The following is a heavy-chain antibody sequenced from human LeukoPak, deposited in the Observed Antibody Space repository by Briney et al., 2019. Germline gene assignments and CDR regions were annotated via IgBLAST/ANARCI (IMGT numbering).Heavy chain of an antibody. J-gene: IGHJ4*02. D-gene: IGHD2-8*02. CDR3: ARDIDAGADF. V-gene: IGHV6-1*01. CDR2: TYYRSKWVT. CDR1: GDSASSNIAA. Sequence: SQTLSLTCGISGDSASSNIAAWNWIRQSPSRGLEWLGRTYYRSKWVTEYAVSVKSRVTINADTSNNQFSLHLSSVTPEDTAVYCCARDIDAGADFWGQGTLVTVSS.